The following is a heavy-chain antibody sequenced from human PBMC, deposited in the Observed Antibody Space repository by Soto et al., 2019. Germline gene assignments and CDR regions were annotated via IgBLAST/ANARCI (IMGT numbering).Heavy chain of an antibody. CDR1: GFTFSSYS. CDR3: ARAGYSGGCCDY. D-gene: IGHD6-19*01. CDR2: ISSSSSYI. Sequence: LRLSCAASGFTFSSYSMNWVRQAPGKGLEWVSSISSSSSYIYYADSVKGRFTISRDNAKNSLYLQMNSLRAEDTAVYYCARAGYSGGCCDYWGQGPLVTVSS. J-gene: IGHJ4*02. V-gene: IGHV3-21*01.